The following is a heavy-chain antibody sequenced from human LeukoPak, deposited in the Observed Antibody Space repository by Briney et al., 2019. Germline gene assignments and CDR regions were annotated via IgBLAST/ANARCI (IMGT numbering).Heavy chain of an antibody. CDR2: INPNSGGT. V-gene: IGHV1-2*02. J-gene: IGHJ3*02. CDR1: GYTFTGYY. CDR3: ARNIWFGESADAFDI. D-gene: IGHD3-10*01. Sequence: GASVKVSCKASGYTFTGYYMHWVRQAPGQGLEWMGWINPNSGGTNYAQKFQGRVTMTRDKSIRTAYMELSRLTSDDTAVYYCARNIWFGESADAFDIWGQGPMVTVSS.